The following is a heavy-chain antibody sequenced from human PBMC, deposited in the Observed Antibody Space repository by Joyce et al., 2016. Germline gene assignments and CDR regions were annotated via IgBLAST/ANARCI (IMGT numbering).Heavy chain of an antibody. J-gene: IGHJ4*02. CDR2: IYWDDAK. Sequence: QITLKESGPTLVKPTQTLTLTCAFSGFSLSTRGVGVGWIRQPPGKALEWLAHIYWDDAKRYSPSLKSRLTITKDTSRNQVVLTMTNMDPVDTATYYCAHRPNSGYDPSAFDFWGQGTLVTVSS. CDR3: AHRPNSGYDPSAFDF. D-gene: IGHD5-12*01. CDR1: GFSLSTRGVG. V-gene: IGHV2-5*02.